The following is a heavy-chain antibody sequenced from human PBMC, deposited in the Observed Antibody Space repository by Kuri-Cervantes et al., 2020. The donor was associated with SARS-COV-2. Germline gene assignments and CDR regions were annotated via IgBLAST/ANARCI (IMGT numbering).Heavy chain of an antibody. D-gene: IGHD6-19*01. V-gene: IGHV5-10-1*01. J-gene: IGHJ4*02. CDR3: ARQRYSSGWYY. CDR2: IDPTDSYT. Sequence: GGSLRLSCKGSGYTFPRHWIDWVRQMPGKGLEWIGRIDPTDSYTNYSPSFQGHVTISADKSISTAYLQWSSLKASDTAMYYCARQRYSSGWYYWGQGTLVTVSS. CDR1: GYTFPRHW.